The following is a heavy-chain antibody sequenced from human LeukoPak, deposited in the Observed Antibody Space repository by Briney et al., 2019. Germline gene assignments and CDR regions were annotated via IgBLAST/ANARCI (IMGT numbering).Heavy chain of an antibody. D-gene: IGHD2-2*02. Sequence: GGSLRLSCAASGFTFDDYAMHWVRHAPGKGLEWVSGISWNSGSIGYADSVKGRFTISRDNAKNSLYLQMYSLRAEDTALYYCAKTIYGLGAFDIWGQGTMVTVSS. CDR2: ISWNSGSI. V-gene: IGHV3-9*01. CDR3: AKTIYGLGAFDI. CDR1: GFTFDDYA. J-gene: IGHJ3*02.